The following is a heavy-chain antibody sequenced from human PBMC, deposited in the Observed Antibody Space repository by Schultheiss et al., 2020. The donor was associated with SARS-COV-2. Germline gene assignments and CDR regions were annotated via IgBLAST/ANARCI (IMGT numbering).Heavy chain of an antibody. CDR3: ARVSANFGYYYYMDV. J-gene: IGHJ6*03. V-gene: IGHV4-59*08. CDR2: IYYSRST. D-gene: IGHD3-3*01. Sequence: GSLRLSCAVYGGSFSGYYWSWIRQPPGKGLEWIGYIYYSRSTNSNPSLKSRVTISVDTSKNQFSLKLSSVTAADTAVYYCARVSANFGYYYYMDVWGKGTTVTVSS. CDR1: GGSFSGYY.